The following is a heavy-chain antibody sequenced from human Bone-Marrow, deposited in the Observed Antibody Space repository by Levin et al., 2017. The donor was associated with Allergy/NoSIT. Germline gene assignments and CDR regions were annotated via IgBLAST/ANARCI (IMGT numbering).Heavy chain of an antibody. CDR1: GFTFRSYE. V-gene: IGHV3-48*03. D-gene: IGHD2-8*01. CDR3: ARDQGYCTDGECHYYYMDV. Sequence: LSLTCAASGFTFRSYEMNWVRPAPGKGLEWVSYISSSGTTIYYADSVKGRFTISRDNAKNSLYLQMNSLRAEDTALYYCARDQGYCTDGECHYYYMDVWGKGTTVTVSS. CDR2: ISSSGTTI. J-gene: IGHJ6*03.